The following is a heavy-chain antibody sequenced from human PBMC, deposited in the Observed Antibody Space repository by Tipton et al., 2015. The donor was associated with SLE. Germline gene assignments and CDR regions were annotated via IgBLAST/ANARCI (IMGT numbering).Heavy chain of an antibody. D-gene: IGHD1-26*01. Sequence: TLSLTCAVYGGSFSGYYWSWIRQPPGKGLEWIGEINHSGSTNYNPSLKSRVTISVDTSKNQFSLKLSSVTAADTAVYYCARGGWELRVYYYYYMDVWGKGTTVTVSS. CDR2: INHSGST. CDR1: GGSFSGYY. J-gene: IGHJ6*03. CDR3: ARGGWELRVYYYYYMDV. V-gene: IGHV4-34*01.